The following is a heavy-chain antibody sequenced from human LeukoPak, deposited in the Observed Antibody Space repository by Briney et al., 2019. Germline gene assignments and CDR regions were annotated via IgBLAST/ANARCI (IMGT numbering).Heavy chain of an antibody. Sequence: GGSLRLSCAASGFTFSSYSMNWVRQAPGKGLEWVSSISSSSSYIYYADSVKGRFTISRDNAKNSLYLQMNSLRAEDTAVYYCAKDQALTMIVVVITAFDYWGQGTLVTVSS. CDR3: AKDQALTMIVVVITAFDY. CDR2: ISSSSSYI. D-gene: IGHD3-22*01. CDR1: GFTFSSYS. J-gene: IGHJ4*02. V-gene: IGHV3-21*01.